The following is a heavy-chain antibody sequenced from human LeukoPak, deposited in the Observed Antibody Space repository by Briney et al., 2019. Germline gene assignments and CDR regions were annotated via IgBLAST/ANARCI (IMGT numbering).Heavy chain of an antibody. D-gene: IGHD6-13*01. Sequence: PSETLSLTCAVYGGSFSGYYWSWIRQPPGKGLEWIGEINHSGSTNYNPSLKSRVTISVDTSKNQFSLKLSSVTAADTAVYYCARGYIAAAGHDLDYWGQGTLVTVSS. J-gene: IGHJ4*02. CDR1: GGSFSGYY. CDR3: ARGYIAAAGHDLDY. CDR2: INHSGST. V-gene: IGHV4-34*01.